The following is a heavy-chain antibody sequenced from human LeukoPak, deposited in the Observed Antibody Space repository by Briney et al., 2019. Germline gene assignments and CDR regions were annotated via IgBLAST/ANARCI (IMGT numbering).Heavy chain of an antibody. CDR2: IHYTGAT. J-gene: IGHJ5*02. V-gene: IGHV4-39*07. CDR3: AIFYGA. CDR1: GGSISTSDYH. Sequence: SETLSLTCIVSGGSISTSDYHWGWIRQPPGKGLEWIANIHYTGATYYNPSLKSRVTISLDTSKNQFSLNLNSVTAADTAVYYCAIFYGAWGQGTLVTVSS. D-gene: IGHD4-17*01.